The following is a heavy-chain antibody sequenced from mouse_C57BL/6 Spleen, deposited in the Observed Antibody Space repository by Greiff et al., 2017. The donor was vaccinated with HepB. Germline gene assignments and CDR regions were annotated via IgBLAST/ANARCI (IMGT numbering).Heavy chain of an antibody. CDR3: ARWDYNWYFDV. D-gene: IGHD2-4*01. CDR1: GFTFTDYY. CDR2: IRNKANGYTT. J-gene: IGHJ1*03. V-gene: IGHV7-3*01. Sequence: EVKLMESGGGLVQPGGSLSLSCAASGFTFTDYYMSWVRQPPGKALEWLGFIRNKANGYTTEYSASVKGRFTISRDNSQSILYLQMNALRAEDSATYYCARWDYNWYFDVWGTGTTVTVSS.